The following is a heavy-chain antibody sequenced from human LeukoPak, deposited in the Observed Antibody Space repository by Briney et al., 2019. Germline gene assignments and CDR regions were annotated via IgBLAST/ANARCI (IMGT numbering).Heavy chain of an antibody. J-gene: IGHJ4*02. CDR2: ISSSGSTI. CDR3: AKDESSGGY. CDR1: GFTFSSYE. Sequence: GGSLRLSCAASGFTFSSYEMNWVRQAPGKGLEWVSYISSSGSTIYYADSVKGRFTISRDNSKNTLYLQMNSLRAEDTAVYYCAKDESSGGYWGQGTLVTVSS. V-gene: IGHV3-48*03. D-gene: IGHD3-10*01.